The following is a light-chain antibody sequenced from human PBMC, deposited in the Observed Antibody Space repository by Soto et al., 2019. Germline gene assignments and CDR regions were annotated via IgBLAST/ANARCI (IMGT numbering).Light chain of an antibody. CDR1: QSISTL. V-gene: IGKV1-5*01. Sequence: DIQMTQSPSTLSASVGDRVTITCRASQSISTLLAWYQQKPGKAPKLLIYDASSLENGDPARFSGSGSGTEFTLAISSLQSDDFATYYCQQYKSPPYTIGQRTRLEIK. CDR2: DAS. CDR3: QQYKSPPYT. J-gene: IGKJ2*01.